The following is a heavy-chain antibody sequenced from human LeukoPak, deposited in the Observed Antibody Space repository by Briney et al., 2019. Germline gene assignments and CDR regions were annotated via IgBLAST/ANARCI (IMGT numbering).Heavy chain of an antibody. CDR1: GFTFSSYS. CDR2: ISSSSSYI. Sequence: GGSLRLSCAASGFTFSSYSMNWVRQAPGKGLEWVSSISSSSSYIYYADSVKGRFTISRDNAKNPLYLQMNSLRAEDTAVYYCASMILWFGEVDYWGQGTLVTVSS. CDR3: ASMILWFGEVDY. J-gene: IGHJ4*02. V-gene: IGHV3-21*01. D-gene: IGHD3-10*01.